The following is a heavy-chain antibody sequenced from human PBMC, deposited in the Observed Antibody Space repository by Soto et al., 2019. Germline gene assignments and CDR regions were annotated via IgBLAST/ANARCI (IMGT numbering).Heavy chain of an antibody. CDR2: INPSGGST. CDR1: GYTFTSYY. V-gene: IGHV1-46*01. CDR3: AREGLSNGFFDY. Sequence: ASVKVSCKASGYTFTSYYMHWVRQAPGQGLEWMGIINPSGGSTSYAQKFQGRVTMARDTSTSTVYMELSSLRSEDTAVYYCAREGLSNGFFDYWGQGTLVTVSS. D-gene: IGHD3-3*01. J-gene: IGHJ4*02.